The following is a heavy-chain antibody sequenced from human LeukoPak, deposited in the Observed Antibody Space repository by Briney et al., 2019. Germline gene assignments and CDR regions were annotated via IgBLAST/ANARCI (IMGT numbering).Heavy chain of an antibody. CDR3: ARDSSEFRSLIPH. CDR1: GGTFSSYA. J-gene: IGHJ1*01. D-gene: IGHD2-21*01. Sequence: SVNVSCKASGGTFSSYAISWVRQAPGQGLEWMGGIIPIFGTANYAQKFQGRVTITADESTSTAYMELSSLRSEDTAVYYCARDSSEFRSLIPHWGQGTLVTVSS. CDR2: IIPIFGTA. V-gene: IGHV1-69*01.